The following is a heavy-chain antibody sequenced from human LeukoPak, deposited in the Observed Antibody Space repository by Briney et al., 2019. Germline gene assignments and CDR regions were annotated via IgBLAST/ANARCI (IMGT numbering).Heavy chain of an antibody. J-gene: IGHJ4*02. CDR2: IYTSGST. Sequence: SETLSLTCPVYARSISSYYWSWIRQPAGKGLEWIGRIYTSGSTNYNPSLKSRVTMSVDTSKYQFSLKLSSVTAADTAVYYCAREYRDQERGFDYWGQGTLVTVSS. CDR3: AREYRDQERGFDY. D-gene: IGHD1-26*01. CDR1: ARSISSYY. V-gene: IGHV4-4*07.